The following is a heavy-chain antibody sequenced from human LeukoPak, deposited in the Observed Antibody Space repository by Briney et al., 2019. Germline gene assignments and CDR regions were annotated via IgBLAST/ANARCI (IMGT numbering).Heavy chain of an antibody. J-gene: IGHJ4*02. D-gene: IGHD4-23*01. Sequence: ASVKVSCKASGYTFTGYYMHWVRQAPGQGLEWMGIINPSGGSTSYAQKFQGRVTMTRDTSTSTVYMELSSLRSEDTAVYCCARSFYMTTMGRDYWGQGTLVTVSS. CDR2: INPSGGST. V-gene: IGHV1-46*01. CDR1: GYTFTGYY. CDR3: ARSFYMTTMGRDY.